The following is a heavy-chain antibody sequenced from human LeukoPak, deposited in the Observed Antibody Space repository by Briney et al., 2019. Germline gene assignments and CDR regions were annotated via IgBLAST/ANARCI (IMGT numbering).Heavy chain of an antibody. CDR3: ARVPRRGDQFDP. J-gene: IGHJ5*02. D-gene: IGHD3-10*01. V-gene: IGHV1-8*01. CDR2: MNPQSGDT. Sequence: ASVKVSCKASGYTFTSYDINWVRQATGQGLEWMGWMNPQSGDTDYAQKFQGRVTMTRSPSITTAYMELTSLTYEDTAVYYCARVPRRGDQFDPWGQGTLVTVSS. CDR1: GYTFTSYD.